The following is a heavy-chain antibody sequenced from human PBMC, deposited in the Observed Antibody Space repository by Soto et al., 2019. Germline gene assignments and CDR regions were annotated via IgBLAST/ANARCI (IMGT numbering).Heavy chain of an antibody. J-gene: IGHJ6*02. CDR2: IVVGSGNT. Sequence: ASVKVSCKASGFTFTSSAVQWVRQARGQRLEWIGWIVVGSGNTNYAQKFQERVTITRDMSTSTAYMELSSLRSEDTAVYYCAAGGLGPAARDYYYYGMDVWGQGTTVTVSS. V-gene: IGHV1-58*01. CDR1: GFTFTSSA. D-gene: IGHD6-13*01. CDR3: AAGGLGPAARDYYYYGMDV.